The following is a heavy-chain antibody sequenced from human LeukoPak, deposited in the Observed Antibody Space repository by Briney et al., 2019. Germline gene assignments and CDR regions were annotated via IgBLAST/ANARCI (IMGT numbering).Heavy chain of an antibody. V-gene: IGHV5-51*01. CDR2: IYPSDSDT. CDR1: GYSFASYW. J-gene: IGHJ3*02. D-gene: IGHD4-17*01. CDR3: ASPFTVTHGAFDI. Sequence: ESLKISCKGSGYSFASYWIAWVRQMPGKGLEWMGIIYPSDSDTRYSPSFQGQVIISADKSITTAYLQWSSLKASDTAMYYCASPFTVTHGAFDIWGQGTMVTVSS.